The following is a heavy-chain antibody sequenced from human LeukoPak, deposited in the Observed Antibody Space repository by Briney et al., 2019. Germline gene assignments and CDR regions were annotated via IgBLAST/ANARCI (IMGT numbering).Heavy chain of an antibody. CDR3: ARDPPYYYDSSGSGY. Sequence: SETLSLTCTVSGGSIRSYYWSWIRQPAGKGLEWIGRIYTTGSTNYNPSLKSRVTMSLDTSKNQVSLKLSSVTAADTAVYYCARDPPYYYDSSGSGYWGQGTLVTVSS. CDR1: GGSIRSYY. J-gene: IGHJ4*02. V-gene: IGHV4-4*07. D-gene: IGHD3-22*01. CDR2: IYTTGST.